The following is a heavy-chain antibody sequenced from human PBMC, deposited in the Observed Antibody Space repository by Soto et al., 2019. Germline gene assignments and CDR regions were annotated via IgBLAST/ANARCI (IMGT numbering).Heavy chain of an antibody. J-gene: IGHJ4*02. CDR2: ISPMFGAA. V-gene: IGHV1-69*19. Sequence: QVQLAQSGAEMKKPGSSVKVSCQSSGGTFNTYAMNWVRQAPGQGPEWMGVISPMFGAANYAPKFQSRVTITADESTGTSYMQLSSLTSEDTALYFCAREVQVTTPAFVYWGQGTLVTVSS. CDR1: GGTFNTYA. CDR3: AREVQVTTPAFVY.